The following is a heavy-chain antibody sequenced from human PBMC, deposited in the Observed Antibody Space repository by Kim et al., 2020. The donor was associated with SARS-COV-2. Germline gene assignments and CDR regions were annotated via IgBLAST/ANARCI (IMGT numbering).Heavy chain of an antibody. J-gene: IGHJ3*02. CDR3: AKLAVKADSSGYHDAFDI. Sequence: GGSLRLSCAASGFAFSSYGMHWVRQPPGEGLEWVAVITYDGNNKYYAESVKGRFTISRDNSKNTLYLQMNSLTSEDTAVYYCAKLAVKADSSGYHDAFDIWGQGTMVTFSS. D-gene: IGHD3-22*01. CDR1: GFAFSSYG. CDR2: ITYDGNNK. V-gene: IGHV3-30*18.